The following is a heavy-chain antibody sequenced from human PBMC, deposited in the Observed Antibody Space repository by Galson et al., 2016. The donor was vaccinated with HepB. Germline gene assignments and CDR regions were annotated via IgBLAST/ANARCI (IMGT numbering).Heavy chain of an antibody. V-gene: IGHV1-3*01. D-gene: IGHD5-18*01. CDR3: AREGGEARQTAMSWFDY. Sequence: SVKVSCKASGYTFTTFGIHWVRQAPGQRLEWMGWINGGKGDTKYSQKFQGRVIITRDTSASTAYMEVSSLRSEDTAIYYCAREGGEARQTAMSWFDYWGQGTLVTVSS. CDR2: INGGKGDT. J-gene: IGHJ4*02. CDR1: GYTFTTFG.